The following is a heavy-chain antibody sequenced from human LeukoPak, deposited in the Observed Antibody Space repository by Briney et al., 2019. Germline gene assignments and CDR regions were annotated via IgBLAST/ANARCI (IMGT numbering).Heavy chain of an antibody. V-gene: IGHV1-2*02. J-gene: IGHJ6*03. CDR1: GYTFTGYY. CDR2: INPNSGGT. Sequence: ASVKVSCKASGYTFTGYYMHWVRQAPGQGLEWMGWINPNSGGTNYAQKFQGRVTMTRDTSISTAYMELSRLRSDDTAVYYCARSRNYYYYMDVWGKATTVTVSS. CDR3: ARSRNYYYYMDV.